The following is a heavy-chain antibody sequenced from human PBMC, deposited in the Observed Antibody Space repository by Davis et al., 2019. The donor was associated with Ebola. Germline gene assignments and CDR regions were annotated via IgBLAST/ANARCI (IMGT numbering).Heavy chain of an antibody. CDR3: ARGRWVAARWFDP. CDR2: INPSGGST. D-gene: IGHD6-6*01. Sequence: AASVKVSCKASGYTFTSYYMHWVRQAPGQGLEWMGIINPSGGSTSYAQNFQGRVTMTRNTSISTAYMELGSLRFEDTAVYYCARGRWVAARWFDPWGQGTLVTVSS. CDR1: GYTFTSYY. J-gene: IGHJ5*02. V-gene: IGHV1-46*01.